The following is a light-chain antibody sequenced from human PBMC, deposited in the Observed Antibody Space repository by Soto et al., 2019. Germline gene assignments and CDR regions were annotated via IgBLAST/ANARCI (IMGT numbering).Light chain of an antibody. V-gene: IGKV1-5*01. CDR2: DAS. CDR1: QSISSW. Sequence: DIQMTQSPSTLSASVGDRVTITCRASQSISSWLAWYQQKPGKAPKLLIYDASSLESGVPSRFSGSGSGTDFTLTISCLQSEDFATYYCQQYYSFPRTFGQRTKVDI. CDR3: QQYYSFPRT. J-gene: IGKJ1*01.